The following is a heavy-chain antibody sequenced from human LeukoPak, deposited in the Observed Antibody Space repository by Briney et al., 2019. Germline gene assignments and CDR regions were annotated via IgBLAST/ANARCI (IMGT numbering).Heavy chain of an antibody. Sequence: GGSLRLSCAASGFTFSSYPMSWVRQAPGKGLEWVSGISGSSGNTYYADSVKGRFTISRDNSKNTLYLQINSLRAEDTAVYYCAKVQGYDPSGQLRFYFDYWGQGTLVTVSS. CDR1: GFTFSSYP. CDR2: ISGSSGNT. D-gene: IGHD3-22*01. J-gene: IGHJ4*02. V-gene: IGHV3-23*01. CDR3: AKVQGYDPSGQLRFYFDY.